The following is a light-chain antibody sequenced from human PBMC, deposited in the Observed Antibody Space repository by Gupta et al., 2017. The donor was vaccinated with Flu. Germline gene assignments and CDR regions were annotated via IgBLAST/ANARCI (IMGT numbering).Light chain of an antibody. CDR1: QSVGSN. CDR3: QQYNNWPLT. Sequence: PATLSGSQGERATLSCRASQSVGSNLAWYQQKPGQAPRLLIFGASTRATGIPASFSGSGSGTEFTLTISSRQSEDFAIYYCQQYNNWPLTFGGGTKVEIK. V-gene: IGKV3-15*01. J-gene: IGKJ4*01. CDR2: GAS.